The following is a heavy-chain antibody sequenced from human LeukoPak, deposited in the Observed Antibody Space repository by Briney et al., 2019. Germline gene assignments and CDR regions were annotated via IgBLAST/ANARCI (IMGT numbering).Heavy chain of an antibody. D-gene: IGHD3-22*01. CDR2: INPNSGGT. CDR3: ARDDSSGYSHDY. V-gene: IGHV1-2*02. J-gene: IGHJ4*02. Sequence: ASVKVSCKASGYTFTGYYMHWVRQAPGQGLEWMGWINPNSGGTNYAQKFQGRVTMTRDMSTSTVYMELSSLRSEDTAVYYCARDDSSGYSHDYWGQGTLVTVSS. CDR1: GYTFTGYY.